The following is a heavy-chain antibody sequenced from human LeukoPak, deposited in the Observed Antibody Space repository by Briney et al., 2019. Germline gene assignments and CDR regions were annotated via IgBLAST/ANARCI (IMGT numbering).Heavy chain of an antibody. J-gene: IGHJ4*02. CDR2: IIPIFGTA. Sequence: SVKVFCKASGGTFSSYAISWVRQAPGQGLEWMGGIIPIFGTANYAQKFQGRVTITADESTSTAYMELSSLRSEDTAVYYCARARGYDGYFDYWGQGTLVTVSS. V-gene: IGHV1-69*01. CDR1: GGTFSSYA. CDR3: ARARGYDGYFDY. D-gene: IGHD5-12*01.